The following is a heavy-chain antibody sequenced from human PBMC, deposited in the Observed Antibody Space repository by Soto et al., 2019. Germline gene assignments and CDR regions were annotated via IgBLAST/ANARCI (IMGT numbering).Heavy chain of an antibody. D-gene: IGHD2-2*01. CDR2: IDPTDSYT. V-gene: IGHV5-10-1*03. CDR1: GYSFTAYW. J-gene: IGHJ5*02. CDR3: AGLNSTFSPNWFEP. Sequence: EVQLVQSGAEVKKPGESLTISCKGSGYSFTAYWIAWVRQMPGKGLEWMGRIDPTDSYTNYNPSFQGHVTISADKSTSTAFLHWSSLMASDTAMYYCAGLNSTFSPNWFEPWGQGTLVTVSS.